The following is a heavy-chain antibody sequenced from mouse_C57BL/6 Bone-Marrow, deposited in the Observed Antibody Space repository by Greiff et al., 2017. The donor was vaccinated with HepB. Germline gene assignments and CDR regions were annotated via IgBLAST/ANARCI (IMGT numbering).Heavy chain of an antibody. V-gene: IGHV1-50*01. CDR2: IDPSDSYT. CDR1: GYTFTSYW. CDR3: ATPITTVVDY. J-gene: IGHJ2*01. D-gene: IGHD1-1*01. Sequence: QVQLKQPGAELVKPGASVKLSRKASGYTFTSYWMQWVKQRPGQGLEWIGEIDPSDSYTNYNQKFKGKATLTVDTSSSTAYMQLSSLTSEDSAVYYCATPITTVVDYWGQGTTLTVSS.